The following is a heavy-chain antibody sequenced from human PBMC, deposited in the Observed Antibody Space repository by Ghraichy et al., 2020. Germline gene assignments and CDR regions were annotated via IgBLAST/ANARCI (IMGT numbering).Heavy chain of an antibody. D-gene: IGHD2/OR15-2a*01. CDR1: GFTFSSYA. Sequence: ESLNISCAASGFTFSSYAMSWVRQAPGKGLEWVSAISGSGGSTYYADSVKGRFTISRDNSKNTLYLQMNSLRAEDTAVYYCAKVVSMATGWADYWGQGTLVTVSS. CDR2: ISGSGGST. CDR3: AKVVSMATGWADY. V-gene: IGHV3-23*01. J-gene: IGHJ4*02.